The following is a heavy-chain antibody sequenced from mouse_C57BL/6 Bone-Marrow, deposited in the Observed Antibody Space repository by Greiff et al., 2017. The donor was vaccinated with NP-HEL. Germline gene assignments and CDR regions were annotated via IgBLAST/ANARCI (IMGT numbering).Heavy chain of an antibody. CDR2: INPNNGGT. J-gene: IGHJ1*03. CDR3: GRTSYFHWDFEV. CDR1: GYTFTDYY. D-gene: IGHD2-12*01. Sequence: EVQLQQSGPELVKPGASVKISGKASGYTFTDYYMNWVKQSHGKSLEWIGDINPNNGGTSYHQKFKGKATLTVDKSYSTAYMELRSLASEDSAAGYCGRTSYFHWDFEVRGTGAAVTV. V-gene: IGHV1-26*01.